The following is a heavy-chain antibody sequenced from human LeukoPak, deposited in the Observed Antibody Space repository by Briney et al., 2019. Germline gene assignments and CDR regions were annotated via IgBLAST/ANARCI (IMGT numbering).Heavy chain of an antibody. V-gene: IGHV4-4*07. Sequence: PSETLSLTCTVSGGSISSHSWNWIRLPAGKGLEWIGRIYSSGSTNSNPSLKSRVTMSVDTSKNQFSLMLSSVTAADTAVYYCVRGLYDGTTYRAFHIWGQGTMVTVSS. CDR2: IYSSGST. CDR3: VRGLYDGTTYRAFHI. CDR1: GGSISSHS. J-gene: IGHJ3*02. D-gene: IGHD2/OR15-2a*01.